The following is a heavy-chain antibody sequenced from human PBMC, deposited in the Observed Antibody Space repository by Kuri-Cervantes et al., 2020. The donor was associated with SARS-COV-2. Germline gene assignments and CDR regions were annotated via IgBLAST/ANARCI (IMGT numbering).Heavy chain of an antibody. D-gene: IGHD5-12*01. V-gene: IGHV3-30-3*01. J-gene: IGHJ4*02. Sequence: GESLKISCAASGFTFSSYAMHWARQAPGKGLEWVAVISYDGSNKYYADSVKGRFTISRDNSKNTLYLQMNSLRAEDTAVYYCARLLPIVATTNYFDYWGQGTLVTVSS. CDR3: ARLLPIVATTNYFDY. CDR1: GFTFSSYA. CDR2: ISYDGSNK.